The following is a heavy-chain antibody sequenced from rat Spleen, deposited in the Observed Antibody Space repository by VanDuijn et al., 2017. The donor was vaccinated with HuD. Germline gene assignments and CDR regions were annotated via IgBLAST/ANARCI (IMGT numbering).Heavy chain of an antibody. Sequence: QVQLKESGPGLVQPSQTLSLTCTVSGFSLTSYHVSWVRQPPGKGLEWMGVIWTGGSTAYNSLLKSRLSISKDTSKSQVFLEMNSLQTEDTATYYCARGPMHTAGNYFDYWGQGVMVTVSS. V-gene: IGHV2-43*01. D-gene: IGHD1-6*01. CDR1: GFSLTSYH. J-gene: IGHJ2*01. CDR2: IWTGGST. CDR3: ARGPMHTAGNYFDY.